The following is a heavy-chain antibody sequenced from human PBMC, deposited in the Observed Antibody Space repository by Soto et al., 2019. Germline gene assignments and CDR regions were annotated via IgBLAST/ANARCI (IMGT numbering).Heavy chain of an antibody. V-gene: IGHV3-30-3*01. CDR3: ARMASFYCSGGSCYPTYGMDV. CDR2: ISYDGSNK. J-gene: IGHJ6*02. D-gene: IGHD2-15*01. Sequence: QVQLVESGGGVVQPGRSLRLSCAASGFTFSSYAMHWVRQAPGKGLEWVAVISYDGSNKYYADSVKGRFTISRDNSKNMLYLQMNSRGAEDTAVYYCARMASFYCSGGSCYPTYGMDVWGQGTTVTVSS. CDR1: GFTFSSYA.